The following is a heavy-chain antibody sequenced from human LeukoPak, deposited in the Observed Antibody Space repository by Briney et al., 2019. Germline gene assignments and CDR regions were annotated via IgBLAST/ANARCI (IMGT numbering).Heavy chain of an antibody. J-gene: IGHJ4*02. D-gene: IGHD1-26*01. V-gene: IGHV1-8*03. CDR3: ARGESGTYSLDY. Sequence: ASVNVSCKASGYTFSTYDISWVRQAAGQGLEWMGWMNPNSGDTDCAQKFQGRVTFTTDTSISTAYMELSSLRSDDTAVYYCARGESGTYSLDYWGQGTLVTVSS. CDR2: MNPNSGDT. CDR1: GYTFSTYD.